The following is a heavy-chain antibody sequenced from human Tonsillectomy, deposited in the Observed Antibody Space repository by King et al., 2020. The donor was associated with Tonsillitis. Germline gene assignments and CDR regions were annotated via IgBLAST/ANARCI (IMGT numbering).Heavy chain of an antibody. Sequence: VQLVESGGGLVQPGGSLRLSCAASGFTFSNYWMHWVRQASGKGLVGVLRVNSAESITDYADSVKGRFTISRDNAKNTLDLEMNSLRAEDTAVYYCSRPGGVYCSSTTCYDYFDYWGQGTLVTVSS. J-gene: IGHJ4*02. V-gene: IGHV3-74*01. CDR1: GFTFSNYW. D-gene: IGHD2-2*01. CDR3: SRPGGVYCSSTTCYDYFDY. CDR2: VNSAESIT.